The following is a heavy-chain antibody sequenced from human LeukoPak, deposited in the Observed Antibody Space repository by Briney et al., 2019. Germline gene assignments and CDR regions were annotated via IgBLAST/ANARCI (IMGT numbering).Heavy chain of an antibody. CDR1: GGTISSYY. CDR2: IYTSGST. J-gene: IGHJ4*02. V-gene: IGHV4-4*09. Sequence: PSGTLSLTCTVSGGTISSYYWSWVRQPPGKGLEWIGYIYTSGSTNYNPSLNSRVTISVDTSKNQFSLKLSSVTAADTGVYYCASLAVAGTRNFEYCGQGSLVSASS. CDR3: ASLAVAGTRNFEY. D-gene: IGHD6-19*01.